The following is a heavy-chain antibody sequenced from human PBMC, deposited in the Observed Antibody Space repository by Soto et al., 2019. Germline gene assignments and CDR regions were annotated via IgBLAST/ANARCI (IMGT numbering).Heavy chain of an antibody. V-gene: IGHV3-33*01. CDR3: ARDPSGVALKGWFDP. D-gene: IGHD3-3*01. Sequence: QVQLVESGGGVVQPGRSLRLSCAASGFTFSSYGMHWVRQAPGKGLEWVAVIWYDGSNKYYADSVKGRFTISRGNSKNTLYLQMNSLRAEDTAVYYCARDPSGVALKGWFDPWGQGTLVTVSS. CDR1: GFTFSSYG. J-gene: IGHJ5*02. CDR2: IWYDGSNK.